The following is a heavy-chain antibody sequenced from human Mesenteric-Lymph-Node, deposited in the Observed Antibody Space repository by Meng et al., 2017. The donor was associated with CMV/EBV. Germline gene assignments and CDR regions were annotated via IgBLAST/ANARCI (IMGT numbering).Heavy chain of an antibody. CDR2: IYYSGST. V-gene: IGHV4-59*01. D-gene: IGHD1-26*01. J-gene: IGHJ2*01. Sequence: SLTCTVSGGSISSYYWSWIRQPPGKGLEWIGYIYYSGSTNYNPSLKSRVTISVDTSKNQFSLKLSSVTAADTAVYYCARGGSIPIIYFDLWGRGTLVTVS. CDR1: GGSISSYY. CDR3: ARGGSIPIIYFDL.